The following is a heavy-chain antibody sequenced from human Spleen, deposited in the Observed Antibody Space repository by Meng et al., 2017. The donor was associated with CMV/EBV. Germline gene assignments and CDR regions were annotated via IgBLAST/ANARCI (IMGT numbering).Heavy chain of an antibody. V-gene: IGHV3-21*01. D-gene: IGHD3-3*01. CDR3: ARGALIRFLEWVSHGMDV. CDR1: GFTFSSYS. Sequence: GESLKISCAASGFTFSSYSMNWVRQAPGKGLEWVSSISSSNNYIYYADSVKGRFTVSRDNAKNSLYLQMNNLRVDDTAVYYCARGALIRFLEWVSHGMDVWGQGTTVTVSS. J-gene: IGHJ6*02. CDR2: ISSSNNYI.